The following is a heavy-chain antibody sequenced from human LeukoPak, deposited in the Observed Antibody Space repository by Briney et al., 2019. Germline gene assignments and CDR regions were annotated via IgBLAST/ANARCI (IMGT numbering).Heavy chain of an antibody. Sequence: ASVKVSCKASGYTFTSYAMHWVRQAPGQRLEWMGWINAGNGNIKYSQKFQGRVTITRDTSASTAYMELSSLRSEDTAVYYCAHSSTSCYSCYYYGMDVWGQGTTVTVSS. J-gene: IGHJ6*02. CDR3: AHSSTSCYSCYYYGMDV. CDR2: INAGNGNI. CDR1: GYTFTSYA. V-gene: IGHV1-3*01. D-gene: IGHD2-2*01.